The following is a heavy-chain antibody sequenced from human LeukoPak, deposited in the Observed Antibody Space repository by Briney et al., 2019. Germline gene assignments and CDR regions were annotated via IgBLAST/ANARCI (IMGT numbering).Heavy chain of an antibody. J-gene: IGHJ4*02. CDR2: MSYSGHT. CDR3: ARHGTNRLLWFGDHFDY. CDR1: GDSIGRINYY. Sequence: SETLSLTCTISGDSIGRINYYWGWIRQPPGKGLEWIVSMSYSGHTYYNPSLKSRVTTSIDTSKNQFSLKLSSVTAADTAVYYCARHGTNRLLWFGDHFDYWGQGTLVTVSS. D-gene: IGHD3-10*01. V-gene: IGHV4-39*01.